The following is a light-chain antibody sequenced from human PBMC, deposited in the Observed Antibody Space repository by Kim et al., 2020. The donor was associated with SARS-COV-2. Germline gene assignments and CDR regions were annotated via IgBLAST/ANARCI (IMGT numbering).Light chain of an antibody. CDR1: RLGEKY. CDR2: QDT. CDR3: QVWDSTTTV. Sequence: SVSPGQTATITCSGDRLGEKYACWYQQKPGQSPEVVIYQDTKRPSEIPERFSGSNSGNTATLTISRTQTMDEADYYCQVWDSTTTVFGGGTKLTVL. J-gene: IGLJ2*01. V-gene: IGLV3-1*01.